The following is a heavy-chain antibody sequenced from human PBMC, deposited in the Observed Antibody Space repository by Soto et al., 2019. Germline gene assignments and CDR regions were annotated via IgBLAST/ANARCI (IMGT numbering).Heavy chain of an antibody. Sequence: PSETLSLTCTVSGGSISSYYWSWIRQPPGKGLEWIGYIYYSGSTNYNPSLKSRVTISVDTSKNQFSLKLSSVTAADTAVYYCARGLVVIKSGVYDFDIWGQGTMVTVSS. CDR1: GGSISSYY. J-gene: IGHJ3*02. CDR3: ARGLVVIKSGVYDFDI. CDR2: IYYSGST. D-gene: IGHD3-22*01. V-gene: IGHV4-59*12.